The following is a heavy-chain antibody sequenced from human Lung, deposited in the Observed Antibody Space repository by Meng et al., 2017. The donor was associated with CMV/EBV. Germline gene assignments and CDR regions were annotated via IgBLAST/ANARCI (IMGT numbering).Heavy chain of an antibody. D-gene: IGHD1-26*01. J-gene: IGHJ4*01. CDR1: GYTFTGYY. CDR3: ARDRYIRVGAPGDY. CDR2: INPNSGGT. V-gene: IGHV1-2*02. Sequence: SVKVSXKASGYTFTGYYMHWVRQAPGQGLEWMGWINPNSGGTNYAQKFQGRVTMTRDTSISTAYMELSRLRSDDTAVYYCARDRYIRVGAPGDYWGHGTLVTVSS.